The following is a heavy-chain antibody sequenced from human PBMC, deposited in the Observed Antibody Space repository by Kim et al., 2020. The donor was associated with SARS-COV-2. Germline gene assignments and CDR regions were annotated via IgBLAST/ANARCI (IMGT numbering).Heavy chain of an antibody. CDR3: ARLPAINDSSGY. V-gene: IGHV4-34*01. CDR1: GGSFSGYY. D-gene: IGHD3-22*01. Sequence: SETLSLTCAVYGGSFSGYYWSWIRQPPGKGLEWIGEINHSGSTNYNPSLKSRVTISVDTSKNQFSLKLSSVTAADTAVYYCARLPAINDSSGYWGQGTLVTVSS. CDR2: INHSGST. J-gene: IGHJ4*02.